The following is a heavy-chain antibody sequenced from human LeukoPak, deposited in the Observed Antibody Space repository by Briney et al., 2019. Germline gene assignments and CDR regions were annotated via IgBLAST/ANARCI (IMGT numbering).Heavy chain of an antibody. D-gene: IGHD3-22*01. CDR2: ISSSSSTI. J-gene: IGHJ4*02. V-gene: IGHV3-48*01. CDR1: GFTFSSYS. CDR3: ARGRGYYDSSGYYYFDY. Sequence: GGSLRLSCAASGFTFSSYSMNWVRQAPGKGLEWVSYISSSSSTIYYADSVKGRFTISRDNAKNSLYLKMNSLRAEDTAVYYCARGRGYYDSSGYYYFDYWGQGTLVTVSS.